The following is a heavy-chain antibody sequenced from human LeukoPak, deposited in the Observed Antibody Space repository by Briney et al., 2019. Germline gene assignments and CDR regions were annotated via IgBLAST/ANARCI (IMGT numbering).Heavy chain of an antibody. Sequence: GGSLRLSCAASGFTFSSYAVNWVHQAPGKGLEWVSAISGSGGSTYYADSVKGRFTISRDNSKNTLYLQMNSLRAEDTAVYYCAKDRIAVAPYYFDYWGQGTLVTVSS. CDR1: GFTFSSYA. CDR2: ISGSGGST. V-gene: IGHV3-23*01. CDR3: AKDRIAVAPYYFDY. D-gene: IGHD6-19*01. J-gene: IGHJ4*02.